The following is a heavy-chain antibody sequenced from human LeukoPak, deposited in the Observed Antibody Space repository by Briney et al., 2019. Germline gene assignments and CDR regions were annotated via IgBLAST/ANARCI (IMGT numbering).Heavy chain of an antibody. V-gene: IGHV3-74*01. CDR1: GFTFSSYW. J-gene: IGHJ6*02. CDR3: ARALPLLSDKWLRFYYYHGMDV. D-gene: IGHD5-12*01. CDR2: INSDGSST. Sequence: GGSLRLSCAASGFTFSSYWMHWVRQAPGKGLVWVSRINSDGSSTSYADSVKGRFTISRDNAKNTLYLQMNSLRAEDTAVYYCARALPLLSDKWLRFYYYHGMDVWGQGTTVTVSS.